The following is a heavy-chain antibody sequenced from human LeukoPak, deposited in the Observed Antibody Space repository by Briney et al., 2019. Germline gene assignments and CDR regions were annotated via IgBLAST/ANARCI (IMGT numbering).Heavy chain of an antibody. J-gene: IGHJ5*02. Sequence: PSETLSLTCTVSGGSISSYYWSWIRQPPGKGLGWIGYIYYSGSTNYNPSLKSRVTISVDTSKNQFSLKLSSVTPADTAVYYCARDLYNWLDPWGQGTLATVSS. V-gene: IGHV4-59*01. CDR2: IYYSGST. CDR1: GGSISSYY. CDR3: ARDLYNWLDP.